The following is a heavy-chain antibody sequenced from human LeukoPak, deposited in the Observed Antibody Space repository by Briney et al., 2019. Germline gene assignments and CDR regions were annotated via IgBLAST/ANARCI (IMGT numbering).Heavy chain of an antibody. J-gene: IGHJ1*01. D-gene: IGHD3-16*01. V-gene: IGHV3-74*01. CDR1: GMTSSDHW. Sequence: GRSRRPACAAAGMTSSDHWMHWVRQVPGKGLVWDSLIKTDGRTTIYAESGKGRFPISRDNGKRTVYLQMNSLCAEDTVLYYCTTGPSYGYEWWGQGTVVTVSS. CDR2: IKTDGRTT. CDR3: TTGPSYGYEW.